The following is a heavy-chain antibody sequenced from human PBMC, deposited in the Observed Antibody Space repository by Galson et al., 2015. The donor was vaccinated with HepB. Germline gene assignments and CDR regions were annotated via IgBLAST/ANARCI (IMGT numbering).Heavy chain of an antibody. CDR1: GFVFSTYN. CDR2: ISSGSGTM. CDR3: TRDLRARGGDY. D-gene: IGHD3-10*01. J-gene: IGHJ4*02. Sequence: SLRLSCAASGFVFSTYNMNWVRQAPGKGLEWVSYISSGSGTMYYADSVRGRFTISRDNAKNSLSLQMNSLRDEDTAVYYCTRDLRARGGDYWGKGTLVTVSS. V-gene: IGHV3-48*02.